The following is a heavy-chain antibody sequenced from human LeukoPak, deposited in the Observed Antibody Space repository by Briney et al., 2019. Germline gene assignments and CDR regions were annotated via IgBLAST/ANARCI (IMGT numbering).Heavy chain of an antibody. D-gene: IGHD3-22*01. J-gene: IGHJ6*02. CDR2: VSYDGSNK. CDR3: ARDTHYYDPSAYYSRGEYYHHGMDA. CDR1: GFTFRTYA. V-gene: IGHV3-30-3*01. Sequence: GRSLRLSCVVSGFTFRTYAMHWVRQAPGKGLEWVAVVSYDGSNKYYADSVQGRFTISRDNSRNTLHRQRTSLRADDTAVYYCARDTHYYDPSAYYSRGEYYHHGMDAWGQGTPVTASS.